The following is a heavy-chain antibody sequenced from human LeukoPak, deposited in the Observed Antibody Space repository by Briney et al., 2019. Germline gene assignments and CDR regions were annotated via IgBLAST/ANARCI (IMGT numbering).Heavy chain of an antibody. CDR1: GFTFSSYW. CDR3: VKDTQTFFYGSGSYFSGFDS. V-gene: IGHV3-74*01. J-gene: IGHJ4*02. D-gene: IGHD3-10*01. CDR2: INIGGSST. Sequence: GGSLRLSCAASGFTFSSYWMHWVRQAPGKGLVWVSRINIGGSSTSYADSVKGRFTISRGNAKNTLYLQMNSLRAEDTAVYYCVKDTQTFFYGSGSYFSGFDSWGQGTLVTVSP.